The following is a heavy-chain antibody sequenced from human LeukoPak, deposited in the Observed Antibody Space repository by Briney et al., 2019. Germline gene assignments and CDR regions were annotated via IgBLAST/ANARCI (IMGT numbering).Heavy chain of an antibody. CDR2: MNPNSGNT. CDR1: GYTFTSYD. CDR3: ASSGSRDLDYFDY. V-gene: IGHV1-8*03. Sequence: GASVKVSCKASGYTFTSYDINWVRQATGQGLEWMGWMNPNSGNTGYAQKFQGRVTITRNTSISTAYMELSSLRSEDTAVYYCASSGSRDLDYFDYWGQGTLVTVSS. D-gene: IGHD6-13*01. J-gene: IGHJ4*02.